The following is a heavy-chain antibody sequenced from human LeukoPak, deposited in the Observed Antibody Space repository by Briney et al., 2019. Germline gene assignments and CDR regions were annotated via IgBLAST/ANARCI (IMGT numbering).Heavy chain of an antibody. CDR2: TKPDGNAE. Sequence: GGSLRLSCAASGFSFRNYWMGWVRQAPGKGLEWVANTKPDGNAEYYADSVRGRFSTSRDNANNLLYLQMNSLRAEDTAVYYCARDGGLHTNFDYWGQGTLVTASS. CDR1: GFSFRNYW. D-gene: IGHD2-15*01. J-gene: IGHJ4*02. CDR3: ARDGGLHTNFDY. V-gene: IGHV3-7*01.